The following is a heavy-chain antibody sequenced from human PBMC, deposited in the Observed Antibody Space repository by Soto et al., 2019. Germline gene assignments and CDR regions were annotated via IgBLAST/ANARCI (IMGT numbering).Heavy chain of an antibody. CDR3: AKDRPVGATAFDL. CDR1: GFAFSSHD. V-gene: IGHV3-23*01. CDR2: TSDKGGNT. D-gene: IGHD1-26*01. J-gene: IGHJ3*01. Sequence: EVQLLESGGGLVQPGGSLRLSCAASGFAFSSHDMSWVRQAPGKGLEWVSGTSDKGGNTHYADSVKGRFTISRDNSKNTLYLQMNTLRAEDTAIYYCAKDRPVGATAFDLWGQGTMVTVSS.